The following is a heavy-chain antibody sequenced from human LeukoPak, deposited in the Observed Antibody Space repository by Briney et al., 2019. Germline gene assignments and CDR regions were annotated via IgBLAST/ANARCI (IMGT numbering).Heavy chain of an antibody. D-gene: IGHD3-22*01. V-gene: IGHV3-7*01. CDR1: GFTFSSYW. CDR3: ASERYSSGYYGHFDY. J-gene: IGHJ4*02. Sequence: AEGSLRLSCAASGFTFSSYWMSWVRQAPGKGLEWVANIKQDGSEKYYVDSVKGRFTISRDNAKNSLYLQMNSLRAEDTAVYYCASERYSSGYYGHFDYWGQGTLVTVSS. CDR2: IKQDGSEK.